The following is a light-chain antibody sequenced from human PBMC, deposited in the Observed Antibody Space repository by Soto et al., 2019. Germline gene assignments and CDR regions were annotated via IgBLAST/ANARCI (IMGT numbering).Light chain of an antibody. Sequence: EIVLTQSPGTLSLSPGERATLSCRASQSVSSFYLAWYQQKPGQAPRLLIYDASSRATGIPDRFGGSGSGTDLTLAISRLEPEDFAVYYCQQYGSSPRTFGQGTKVDIK. V-gene: IGKV3-20*01. CDR1: QSVSSFY. CDR3: QQYGSSPRT. J-gene: IGKJ1*01. CDR2: DAS.